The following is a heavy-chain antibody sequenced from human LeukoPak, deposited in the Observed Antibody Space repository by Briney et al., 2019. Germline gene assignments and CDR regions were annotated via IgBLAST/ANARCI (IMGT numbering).Heavy chain of an antibody. D-gene: IGHD5-18*01. CDR1: GFTVSSNY. CDR2: IYSGGST. V-gene: IGHV3-53*01. Sequence: GGSLRLSCAASGFTVSSNYMSWVRQAPGKGLEWVSVIYSGGSTYYADSVKGRFTISRDISKNTLYLQMNSLTAEDTAVYYCAKASGYSYGYWYYGMDVWGQGTAVTVSS. J-gene: IGHJ6*02. CDR3: AKASGYSYGYWYYGMDV.